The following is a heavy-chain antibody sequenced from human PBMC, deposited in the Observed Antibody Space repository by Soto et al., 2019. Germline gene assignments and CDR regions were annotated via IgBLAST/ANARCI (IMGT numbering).Heavy chain of an antibody. Sequence: ASVKVSCKASGYTFTSYDMNWVRQATGQGLEWMGWMNPNSGNTGYAQKFQGRVTMTRNTSISTAYMELSSLRSEDTAVYYCATSYDFWSGYYPYWGQGTLVTVSS. CDR3: ATSYDFWSGYYPY. J-gene: IGHJ4*02. CDR1: GYTFTSYD. V-gene: IGHV1-8*01. D-gene: IGHD3-3*01. CDR2: MNPNSGNT.